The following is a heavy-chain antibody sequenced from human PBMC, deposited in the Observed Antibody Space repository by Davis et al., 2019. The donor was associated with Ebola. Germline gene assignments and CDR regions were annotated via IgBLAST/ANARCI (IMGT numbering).Heavy chain of an antibody. Sequence: GESLKISCAASGFTVSSNYMSWVRQAPGKGLEWVSVIYSGGSTYYADSVKGRFTISRDNSKNTLYLQMNSLRAEDTAVYYCAKADYGDRFYFDSWGQGTLVTVSS. J-gene: IGHJ4*02. CDR2: IYSGGST. CDR3: AKADYGDRFYFDS. D-gene: IGHD4-17*01. V-gene: IGHV3-53*05. CDR1: GFTVSSNY.